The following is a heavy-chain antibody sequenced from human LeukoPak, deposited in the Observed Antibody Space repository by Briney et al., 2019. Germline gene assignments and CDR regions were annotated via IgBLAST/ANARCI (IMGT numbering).Heavy chain of an antibody. Sequence: CGLTLVNPTDTLTLTCTFSDFSLSYASMGVSWIRHPPGKSLYWLALIFSTDGNSYGSSLESRITTSKDSSNSQVVLTMANMDPVDTASYYCARIQDSSGPHHSYAFDIWGQGTMVTVSS. CDR1: DFSLSYASMG. D-gene: IGHD6-25*01. J-gene: IGHJ3*02. CDR2: IFSTDGN. CDR3: ARIQDSSGPHHSYAFDI. V-gene: IGHV2-26*01.